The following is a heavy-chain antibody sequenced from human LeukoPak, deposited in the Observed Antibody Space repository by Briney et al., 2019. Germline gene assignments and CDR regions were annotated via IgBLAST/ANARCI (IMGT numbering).Heavy chain of an antibody. V-gene: IGHV1-69*13. CDR1: GVTLTNYA. CDR3: ARGQGSSAEGY. J-gene: IGHJ4*02. Sequence: SVKVSCKASGVTLTNYAMNWVRQAPGQGLEWMGAIIPIHGTTNSAQKFQGRVTITADESTSTAYMELSSLTSEDTAVYYCARGQGSSAEGYWGQGTLVTVSS. CDR2: IIPIHGTT. D-gene: IGHD6-13*01.